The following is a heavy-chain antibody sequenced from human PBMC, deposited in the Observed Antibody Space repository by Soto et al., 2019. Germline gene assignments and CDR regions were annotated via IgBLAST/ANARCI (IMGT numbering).Heavy chain of an antibody. J-gene: IGHJ6*03. CDR2: IIPILGIA. CDR1: GGTFSSYT. D-gene: IGHD4-17*01. Sequence: QVQLVQCGAEVKKPGSSVKVSCKASGGTFSSYTISWVRQAPGQGLEWMGRIIPILGIANYAQKFQGRVTITADKSTSTAYMELSSLRSEDTAVYYCARERGETTVTTDYYYYMDVWGKGTTVTVSS. CDR3: ARERGETTVTTDYYYYMDV. V-gene: IGHV1-69*08.